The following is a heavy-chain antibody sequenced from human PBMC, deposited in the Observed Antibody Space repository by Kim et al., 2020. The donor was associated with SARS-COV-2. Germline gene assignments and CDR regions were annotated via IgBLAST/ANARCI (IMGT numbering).Heavy chain of an antibody. CDR3: ARDPYGDYEGEYFQH. D-gene: IGHD4-17*01. J-gene: IGHJ1*01. V-gene: IGHV3-30*04. CDR2: ISYDGSNK. CDR1: GFTFSSYA. Sequence: GGSLRLSCAASGFTFSSYAMHWVRQAPGKGLEWVAVISYDGSNKYYADSVKGRFTISRDNSKNTLYLQMNSLRAEDTAVYYCARDPYGDYEGEYFQHWGQGTLVTVSS.